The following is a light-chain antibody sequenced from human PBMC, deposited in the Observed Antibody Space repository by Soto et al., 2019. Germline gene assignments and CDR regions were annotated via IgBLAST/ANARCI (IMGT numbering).Light chain of an antibody. J-gene: IGLJ2*01. CDR3: QTWGTGIV. CDR2: LSSDGSH. CDR1: SGHSSYD. V-gene: IGLV4-69*01. Sequence: QLVLTQSPSASASLGASVKLTCTLSSGHSSYDIAWHQQQPEKGPRYLMKLSSDGSHYKGDGIPDRFSGSSSGAERYLTISSLQSEDEADYYCQTWGTGIVFGGGTKLTVL.